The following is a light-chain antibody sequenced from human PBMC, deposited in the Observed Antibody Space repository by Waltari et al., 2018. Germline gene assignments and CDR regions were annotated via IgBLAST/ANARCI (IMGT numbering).Light chain of an antibody. CDR3: QQSYSTAQGYT. CDR1: QSISSY. V-gene: IGKV1-39*01. CDR2: AAS. Sequence: DIQMTQSPSSLSASVGDRVTITCRASQSISSYLNWYQQKPGKAPKLLIYAASSLQRGVPSRFSGSGSGADFTLTISSLQPEDFATYYCQQSYSTAQGYTFGQGTKLEIK. J-gene: IGKJ2*01.